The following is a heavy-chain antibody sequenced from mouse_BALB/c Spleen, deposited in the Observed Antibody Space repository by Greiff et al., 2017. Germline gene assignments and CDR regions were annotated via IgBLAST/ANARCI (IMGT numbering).Heavy chain of an antibody. CDR1: GYTFTSYW. V-gene: IGHV1S127*01. CDR3: TRSPDSSGYYFDY. Sequence: QVQLKQPGAELVKPGASVKMSCKASGYTFTSYWMHWVKQRPGQGLEWIGVIDPSDSYTSYNQKFKGKATLTVDTSSSTAYMQLSSLTSEDSAVYYCTRSPDSSGYYFDYWGQGTTLTVSS. J-gene: IGHJ2*01. CDR2: IDPSDSYT. D-gene: IGHD3-2*01.